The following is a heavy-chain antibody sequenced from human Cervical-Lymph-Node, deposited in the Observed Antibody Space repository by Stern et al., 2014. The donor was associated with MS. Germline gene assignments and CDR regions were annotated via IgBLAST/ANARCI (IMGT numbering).Heavy chain of an antibody. J-gene: IGHJ5*02. Sequence: VQLVESGAEVKKPGASVKVSCKTSGYTFTDYYLHWVRQAPGQGLEWMGWINPNTGGTNFAQKFQGRVIVTRDTSINTAYMELSSLRSDDTAVYYCSRENSMAAWGQGTLVTVSS. CDR1: GYTFTDYY. D-gene: IGHD2/OR15-2a*01. CDR2: INPNTGGT. CDR3: SRENSMAA. V-gene: IGHV1-2*02.